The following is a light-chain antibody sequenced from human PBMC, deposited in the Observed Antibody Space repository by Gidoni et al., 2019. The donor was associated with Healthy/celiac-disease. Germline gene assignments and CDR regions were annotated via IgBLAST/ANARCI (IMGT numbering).Light chain of an antibody. CDR2: GAS. J-gene: IGKJ5*01. V-gene: IGKV3-20*01. CDR1: QSVSSGY. Sequence: EIVLTQSPGTLSLSPGERATLSCRASQSVSSGYLAWYQQKPGQAPRLLIYGASSRATGIPDRFSGSGSGTDFTLTIIRLEPEDFAVYYCQQYGSSRLTFGQGTRLEIK. CDR3: QQYGSSRLT.